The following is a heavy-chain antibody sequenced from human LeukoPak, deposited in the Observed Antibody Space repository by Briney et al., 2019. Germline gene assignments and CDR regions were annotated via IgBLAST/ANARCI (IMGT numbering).Heavy chain of an antibody. CDR3: ARSKTTVTPFDY. CDR1: GYTFTSYG. CDR2: ISAYNGNT. D-gene: IGHD4-17*01. Sequence: ASVKVSCKASGYTFTSYGISWVRQAPGQGLEWMGWISAYNGNTNHAQKLQGRVTMTTDTSTSTAYMELRSLRSDDTAVYYCARSKTTVTPFDYWGQGTLVTVSS. J-gene: IGHJ4*02. V-gene: IGHV1-18*01.